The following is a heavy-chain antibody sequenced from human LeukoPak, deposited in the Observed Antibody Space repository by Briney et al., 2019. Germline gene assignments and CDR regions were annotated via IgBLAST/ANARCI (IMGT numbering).Heavy chain of an antibody. D-gene: IGHD4-17*01. Sequence: SETLSLTCTVSGGSISSYYWSWIRQPPGKGLEWIGYIYYSGSTNYNPSLKSRVTISVDTSKNQFSLKLSSVTAADTAVYYCARGKTTHYYGMDVRGQGTTVTVSS. J-gene: IGHJ6*02. V-gene: IGHV4-59*01. CDR2: IYYSGST. CDR1: GGSISSYY. CDR3: ARGKTTHYYGMDV.